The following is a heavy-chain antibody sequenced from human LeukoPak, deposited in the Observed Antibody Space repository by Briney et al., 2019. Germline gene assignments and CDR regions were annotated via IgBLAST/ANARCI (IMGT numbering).Heavy chain of an antibody. CDR3: AKDGKWLGHRFDY. J-gene: IGHJ4*02. V-gene: IGHV3-23*03. Sequence: GGSLGLSCAASGFTFSNYAMNWVRQAPGKGLEWVSGMDNRNKTYYSDSVKGRFTISTDNSKNTLYLQVNSLTAEDTSLYYCAKDGKWLGHRFDYWGQGTLVPVPS. D-gene: IGHD6-19*01. CDR1: GFTFSNYA. CDR2: MDNRNKT.